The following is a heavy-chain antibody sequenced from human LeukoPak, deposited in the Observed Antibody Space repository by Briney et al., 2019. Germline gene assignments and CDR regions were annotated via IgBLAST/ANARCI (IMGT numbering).Heavy chain of an antibody. D-gene: IGHD2-2*02. CDR2: IYSGGST. J-gene: IGHJ4*02. V-gene: IGHV3-66*02. CDR1: GFTFSDSW. Sequence: GGSLRLSCAASGFTFSDSWMSWVRQAPGKGLEWVSVIYSGGSTYYADSVKGRFTISRDNSKNTLYLQMNSLRAEDTAVYYCARDTAGAEGYWGQGTLVTVSS. CDR3: ARDTAGAEGY.